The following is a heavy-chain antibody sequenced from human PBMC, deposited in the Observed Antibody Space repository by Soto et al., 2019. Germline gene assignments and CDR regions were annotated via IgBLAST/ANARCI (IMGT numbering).Heavy chain of an antibody. CDR2: ISAYNGNT. V-gene: IGHV1-18*04. CDR3: ARDGNYDSSGYYGDAFDI. D-gene: IGHD3-22*01. CDR1: GYTFTSYG. J-gene: IGHJ3*02. Sequence: GASVKVSCKASGYTFTSYGISRVRQAPGQGLEWMGWISAYNGNTNYAQKLQGRVTMTTDTSTSTAYMELRSLRSDDTAVYYCARDGNYDSSGYYGDAFDIWGQGTMVTVS.